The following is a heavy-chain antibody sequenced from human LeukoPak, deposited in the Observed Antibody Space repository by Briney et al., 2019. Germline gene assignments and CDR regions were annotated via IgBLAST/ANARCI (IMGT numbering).Heavy chain of an antibody. CDR2: ISGSGGST. J-gene: IGHJ4*02. CDR1: GFTFSSYA. Sequence: PGGSLRLSCAASGFTFSSYAMSWVRQAPGKGLEWVSAISGSGGSTYYADSVKGRFTISRDNSKNTLYLQMNSLRAEDTAVYYCAKERSLTMIVVVSAPFDCWGQGALVAVSS. D-gene: IGHD3-22*01. V-gene: IGHV3-23*01. CDR3: AKERSLTMIVVVSAPFDC.